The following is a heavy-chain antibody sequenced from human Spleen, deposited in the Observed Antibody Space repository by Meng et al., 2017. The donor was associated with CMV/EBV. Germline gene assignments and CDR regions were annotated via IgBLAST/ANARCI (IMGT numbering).Heavy chain of an antibody. V-gene: IGHV3-30*02. CDR2: IENDGSNK. CDR3: VKFFRWDQPDDAFDI. Sequence: GESLKISCAASGLTFSSYGMSWVRQAPGKGLEWVTFIENDGSNKYYADSVRGRFTISRDNSKNTVHLQMNSLRPEDTALYYCVKFFRWDQPDDAFDIWGHGTMVTVSS. D-gene: IGHD1-26*01. CDR1: GLTFSSYG. J-gene: IGHJ3*02.